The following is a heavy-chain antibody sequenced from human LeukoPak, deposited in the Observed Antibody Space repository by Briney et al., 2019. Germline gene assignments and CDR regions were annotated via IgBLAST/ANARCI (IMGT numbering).Heavy chain of an antibody. D-gene: IGHD6-6*01. CDR3: ARDSRSIAVSKGGLDY. Sequence: TGGSLRLSCAASGFTFSSYSMHWVRQAPGKGLEWVSSISIRMSKNYADSVKGRFTISRDNAKNSLDPQMDSLRDEDTAVCYCARDSRSIAVSKGGLDYWGQGTLVTVSS. CDR1: GFTFSSYS. CDR2: ISIRMSK. V-gene: IGHV3-21*01. J-gene: IGHJ4*02.